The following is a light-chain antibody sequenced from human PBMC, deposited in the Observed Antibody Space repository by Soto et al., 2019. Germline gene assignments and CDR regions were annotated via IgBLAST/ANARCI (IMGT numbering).Light chain of an antibody. CDR1: QGFSST. Sequence: AIQLTQSPSSLSASVGDRVTITCRASQGFSSTFAWYQQKPGKAPKLLIYGASILASGVPSRFSGSGSGTEFTLTISSLQPDDFATYYCQHYNSYSEAFGQGTKVDIK. CDR3: QHYNSYSEA. CDR2: GAS. V-gene: IGKV1-13*02. J-gene: IGKJ1*01.